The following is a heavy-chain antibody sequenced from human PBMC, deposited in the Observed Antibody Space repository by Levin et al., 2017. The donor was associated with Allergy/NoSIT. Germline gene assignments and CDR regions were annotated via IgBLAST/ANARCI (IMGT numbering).Heavy chain of an antibody. Sequence: PGESLKISCVGSGFNFSSYGMHWVRQAPGKGLEWVGVISYDGSHTIYGDSVKGRLTISRDNSKNSLFLQINSLRTEDTAMYYCANHFHDSGPDFWGQGTPVTVSS. V-gene: IGHV3-30*18. CDR3: ANHFHDSGPDF. J-gene: IGHJ4*02. CDR2: ISYDGSHT. D-gene: IGHD2-15*01. CDR1: GFNFSSYG.